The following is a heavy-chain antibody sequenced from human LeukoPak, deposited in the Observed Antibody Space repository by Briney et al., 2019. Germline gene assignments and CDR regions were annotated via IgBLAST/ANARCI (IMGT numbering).Heavy chain of an antibody. J-gene: IGHJ5*02. V-gene: IGHV3-30*18. CDR1: GFTFSSYG. CDR3: AKDQTTDYYDFWGGYYHPYNWFDP. Sequence: GGSLRLSCAASGFTFSSYGMHWVRQAPGKGLEWVAVISYDGSNKYYADSVKGRFTISRDNSKNTLYLQMNSLRAEDTAVYYCAKDQTTDYYDFWGGYYHPYNWFDPWGQGTLVTVSS. D-gene: IGHD3-3*01. CDR2: ISYDGSNK.